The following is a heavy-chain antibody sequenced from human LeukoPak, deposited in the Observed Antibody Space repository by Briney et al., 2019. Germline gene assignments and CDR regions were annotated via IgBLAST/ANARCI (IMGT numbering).Heavy chain of an antibody. CDR1: GFALSHHG. CDR3: ARALSSTGGSYYFDS. J-gene: IGHJ4*02. Sequence: GGSLRLSCKASGFALSHHGMHWVRQPPGRGLEWVAFVRYDGSDKYYADSVKGRFTVSRDNSNNALDLQMNTLTVEDTAVYYCARALSSTGGSYYFDSWGQGTLVTVSS. V-gene: IGHV3-30*02. D-gene: IGHD1-14*01. CDR2: VRYDGSDK.